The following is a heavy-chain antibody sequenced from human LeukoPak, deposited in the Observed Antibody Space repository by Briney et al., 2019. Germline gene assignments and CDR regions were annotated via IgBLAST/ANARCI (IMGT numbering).Heavy chain of an antibody. CDR2: IWYDGSIK. J-gene: IGHJ4*02. CDR1: GFPFSSYG. Sequence: PGGSLRLSCIASGFPFSSYGMHWVRQAPGRGLEWVAVIWYDGSIKYYADSMKGRFTISRDNSKNTLYLQMNSLRAEDTGVYYCARAVGPFDYWGQGTLVTVSS. V-gene: IGHV3-33*01. CDR3: ARAVGPFDY. D-gene: IGHD1-26*01.